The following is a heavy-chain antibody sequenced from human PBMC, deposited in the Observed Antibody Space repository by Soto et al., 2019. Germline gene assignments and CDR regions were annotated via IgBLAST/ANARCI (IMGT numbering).Heavy chain of an antibody. CDR2: IYGGAST. CDR1: GFSLSSIY. CDR3: ATFPPKFCSRRKCYDRDV. Sequence: EVQLVESGGGLIQPGGSLRLSCAASGFSLSSIYMSWVRQTPGKGLEWVSLIYGGASTYYADSVKGRFTVSRDKSKNPGSLQVDGLIAEDTAVYFCATFPPKFCSRRKCYDRDVWGQGTTVTFSS. D-gene: IGHD2-2*01. V-gene: IGHV3-53*01. J-gene: IGHJ6*02.